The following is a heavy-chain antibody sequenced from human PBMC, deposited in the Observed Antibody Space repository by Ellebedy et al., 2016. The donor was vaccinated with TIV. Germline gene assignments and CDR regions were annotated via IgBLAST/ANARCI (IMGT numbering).Heavy chain of an antibody. CDR1: GFTFRNYW. CDR3: ARSTSASYWGGKYYFDF. V-gene: IGHV3-7*03. CDR2: IKEGGSEK. D-gene: IGHD1-26*01. Sequence: PGGSLRLSCAASGFTFRNYWMSWVRQAPGKGLEWVANIKEGGSEKYYVDYVKGRFTSSRDNAKSSLYLQMNSLTTEDVAVYYCARSTSASYWGGKYYFDFWGQGTLVTVST. J-gene: IGHJ4*02.